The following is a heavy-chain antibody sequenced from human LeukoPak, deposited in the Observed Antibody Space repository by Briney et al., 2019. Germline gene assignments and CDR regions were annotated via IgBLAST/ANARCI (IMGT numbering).Heavy chain of an antibody. J-gene: IGHJ4*02. CDR3: ARWQGYSSSSGFDY. V-gene: IGHV3-20*04. CDR1: GFTFDDYG. Sequence: GGSLRLSCAASGFTFDDYGMSWVRQAPGKGLEWVSGINWNGGSTGYADSVKGRFTISRDNAKNSLYLQTNSLRAEDTALYYCARWQGYSSSSGFDYWGQGTLVTVSS. CDR2: INWNGGST. D-gene: IGHD6-6*01.